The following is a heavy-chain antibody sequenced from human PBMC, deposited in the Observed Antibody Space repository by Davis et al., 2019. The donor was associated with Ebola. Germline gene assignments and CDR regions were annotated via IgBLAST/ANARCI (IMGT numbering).Heavy chain of an antibody. J-gene: IGHJ5*02. Sequence: AASVKVSCKVSGYTLTELSMHWVRQAPGKGLEWMGGFDPEDGETIYAQKFQGRVTMTEDTSTDTAYMELSSLRSEDTAVYYCARRGCSSTSCRWGGWFDPWGQGTLVTVSS. CDR2: FDPEDGET. CDR1: GYTLTELS. CDR3: ARRGCSSTSCRWGGWFDP. V-gene: IGHV1-24*01. D-gene: IGHD2-2*01.